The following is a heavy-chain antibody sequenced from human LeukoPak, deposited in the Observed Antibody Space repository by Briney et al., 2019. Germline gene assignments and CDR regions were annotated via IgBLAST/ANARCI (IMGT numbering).Heavy chain of an antibody. J-gene: IGHJ4*02. D-gene: IGHD4-17*01. CDR1: GFTFSSYG. V-gene: IGHV3-30*03. Sequence: GGSLRLSCAASGFTFSSYGMHWVRQAPGKGLEWVAVISYDGSNKYYADSVKGRFTISRDNSKNTLYLQMNSLRAEDTAVYYCAREPLWATVKMYYFDYWGQGTLVTVSS. CDR3: AREPLWATVKMYYFDY. CDR2: ISYDGSNK.